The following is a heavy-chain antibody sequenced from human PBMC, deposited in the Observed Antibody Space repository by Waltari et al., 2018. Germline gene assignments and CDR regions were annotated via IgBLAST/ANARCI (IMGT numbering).Heavy chain of an antibody. D-gene: IGHD3-3*01. Sequence: QVQLQESGPGLVKPSEPLFLTCTVSSGSTSSYYWSWIRQSPGKGLEWIGYVSYTGTSQYNPALKSRVSIFIDTSRNFFSLRMKSVTAADTAVYYCAAKTMHDVWGGGWFDPWGQGTMVTVSS. CDR2: VSYTGTS. CDR1: SGSTSSYY. CDR3: AAKTMHDVWGGGWFDP. J-gene: IGHJ5*02. V-gene: IGHV4-59*12.